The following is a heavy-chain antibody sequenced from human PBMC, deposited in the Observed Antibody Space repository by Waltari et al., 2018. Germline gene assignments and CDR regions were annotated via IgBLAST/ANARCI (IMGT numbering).Heavy chain of an antibody. CDR2: INDGGTTT. J-gene: IGHJ4*02. CDR3: ARSREQQWLVDY. CDR1: GFSFTNYW. Sequence: EVQLVESGGGLVQPGGSLRLSCAASGFSFTNYWMHWVRQAPGKGLVWVSRINDGGTTTTYADSVKGRFTISRDNAKNTLYLQMNSLRGEDTGVYYCARSREQQWLVDYWGQGTLVTVSS. V-gene: IGHV3-74*01. D-gene: IGHD6-19*01.